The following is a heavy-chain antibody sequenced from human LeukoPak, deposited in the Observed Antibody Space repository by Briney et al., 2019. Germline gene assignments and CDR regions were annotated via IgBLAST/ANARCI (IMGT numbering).Heavy chain of an antibody. D-gene: IGHD3-22*01. Sequence: SETLSLTCTVSGYSISSGYDWGWIRQPPGKGLEWIGSIYYRRTTYYNPSLKSRVTISVDTSKNQFSLRLSSMTAADTAVYYCARHLNYYDSSGQSQNWFDPWGQGTLVTVSS. CDR3: ARHLNYYDSSGQSQNWFDP. CDR1: GYSISSGYD. J-gene: IGHJ5*02. CDR2: IYYRRTT. V-gene: IGHV4-38-2*02.